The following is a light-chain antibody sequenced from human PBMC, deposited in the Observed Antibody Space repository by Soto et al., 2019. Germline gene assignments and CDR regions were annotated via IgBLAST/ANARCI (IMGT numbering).Light chain of an antibody. CDR2: GSS. V-gene: IGKV3-20*01. Sequence: EIVFTQSPGTLSLSPGERATLSCRASQSVRNNYLAWYQQKPGQSPRLLIYGSSNRATGIPDRFSGSGSGTDFTLTISRLEPEDFAVYYCQQYGSSGTFGQGTKVDI. CDR1: QSVRNNY. CDR3: QQYGSSGT. J-gene: IGKJ1*01.